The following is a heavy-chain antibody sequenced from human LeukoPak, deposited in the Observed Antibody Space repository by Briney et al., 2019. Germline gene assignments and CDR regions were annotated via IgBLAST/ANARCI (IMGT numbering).Heavy chain of an antibody. J-gene: IGHJ4*02. D-gene: IGHD3-3*01. CDR3: AKTPVRRFPLYFDY. V-gene: IGHV3-23*01. CDR2: ISGSGRSA. CDR1: GFTFMNYA. Sequence: GGSLRLSCAASGFTFMNYAMNWVRQAPGKGLQWVSAISGSGRSAYYADSVKGRFTISRDNSRNTLYLQMNSLRAEDTAVYYCAKTPVRRFPLYFDYWGQGTLVTVSS.